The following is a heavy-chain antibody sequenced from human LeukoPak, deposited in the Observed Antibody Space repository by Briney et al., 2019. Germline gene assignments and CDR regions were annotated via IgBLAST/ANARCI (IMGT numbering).Heavy chain of an antibody. J-gene: IGHJ4*02. Sequence: SETLSLTCSVSGGSVSSYYWNWIRQPPGKGLEWIGFFYHSGGTHYNPSLKSRVTISLDTSKSQVSLNLNSVTAADTAVYYCASSLGYCSGGSCSIGYWGQGTLVTVSS. CDR1: GGSVSSYY. D-gene: IGHD2-15*01. V-gene: IGHV4-59*02. CDR3: ASSLGYCSGGSCSIGY. CDR2: FYHSGGT.